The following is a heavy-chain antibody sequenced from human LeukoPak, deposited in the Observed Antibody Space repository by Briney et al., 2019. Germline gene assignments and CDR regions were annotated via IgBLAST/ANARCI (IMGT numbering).Heavy chain of an antibody. D-gene: IGHD1-26*01. CDR1: GDIFNSYS. CDR2: IIPIFGST. J-gene: IGHJ6*03. Sequence: GASVKVSCNASGDIFNSYSVSWVRQAPGQGLEWMGGIIPIFGSTNYAQKFQGRVTITTEQSTRTAYMELNSLSSDDTAVYYCARVGRSRGSLPNSYYYMDVWGKGTTVTVSS. V-gene: IGHV1-69*05. CDR3: ARVGRSRGSLPNSYYYMDV.